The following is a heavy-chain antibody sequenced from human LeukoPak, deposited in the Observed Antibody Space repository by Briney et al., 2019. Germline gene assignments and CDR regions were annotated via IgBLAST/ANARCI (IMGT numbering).Heavy chain of an antibody. CDR3: ARDRGYCTNGVCYYYYMDV. Sequence: SVNVSCKASGGTFSSYAISWVRQAPGQGLEWMGGIIPIFGTANYAQKFQGRVTITADESTSTAYMELSSLRSEDTAVYYCARDRGYCTNGVCYYYYMDVWGKGTTVTVSS. V-gene: IGHV1-69*13. CDR1: GGTFSSYA. CDR2: IIPIFGTA. D-gene: IGHD2-8*01. J-gene: IGHJ6*03.